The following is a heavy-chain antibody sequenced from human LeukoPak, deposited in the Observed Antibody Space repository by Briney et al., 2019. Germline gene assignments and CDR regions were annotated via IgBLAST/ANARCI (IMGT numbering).Heavy chain of an antibody. V-gene: IGHV4-31*03. CDR3: ARASGDYPSPLGY. J-gene: IGHJ4*02. Sequence: SETLSLTCTVSGGSISSGGYYWSWIRQHPGKGLEWIVYIYYSGSTYYNPSLKSRVTISVDTSKNQFSLKLSSVTAADTAVYYCARASGDYPSPLGYWGQGTLVTVSS. CDR1: GGSISSGGYY. D-gene: IGHD4-17*01. CDR2: IYYSGST.